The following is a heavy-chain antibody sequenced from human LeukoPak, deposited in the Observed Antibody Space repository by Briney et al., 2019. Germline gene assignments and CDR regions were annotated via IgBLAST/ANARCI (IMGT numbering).Heavy chain of an antibody. CDR2: IYHSGST. J-gene: IGHJ4*02. Sequence: SETLSLTCAVSGYSISSGYYWGWIRPPPGKGLEWIGSIYHSGSTYYNPSLKSRVTISVDTSQNQFSLKLSSVTAADTAVYYCARQDDSSGYSYWGQGTLVTVSS. D-gene: IGHD3-22*01. CDR3: ARQDDSSGYSY. CDR1: GYSISSGYY. V-gene: IGHV4-38-2*01.